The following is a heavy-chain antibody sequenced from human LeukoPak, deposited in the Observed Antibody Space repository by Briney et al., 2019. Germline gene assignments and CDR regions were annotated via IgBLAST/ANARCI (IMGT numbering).Heavy chain of an antibody. CDR3: ARVLGYSYGQGYLDY. J-gene: IGHJ4*02. Sequence: ASVKVSCKASGYTFTSYGISWVRQAPGQGLEWMGWISAYNGNTNYAQRLQGRVTMTTDTSTSTAYMELRSLRSDDTAVYYCARVLGYSYGQGYLDYWGQGTLVTVSS. CDR1: GYTFTSYG. CDR2: ISAYNGNT. D-gene: IGHD5-18*01. V-gene: IGHV1-18*01.